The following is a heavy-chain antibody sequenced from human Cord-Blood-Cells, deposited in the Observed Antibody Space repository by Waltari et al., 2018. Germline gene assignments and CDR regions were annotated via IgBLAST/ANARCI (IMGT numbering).Heavy chain of an antibody. J-gene: IGHJ3*02. Sequence: KGSGYSFTSYWIGWVRPMPGKGLEWMGIIYPGDSDTRYSPSFQGQVTISADKSISTAYLQWSSLKASDTAMYYCARGGVYTDSRGYLAFGIWGQGTMVTVAS. V-gene: IGHV5-51*01. CDR1: GYSFTSYW. CDR2: IYPGDSDT. CDR3: ARGGVYTDSRGYLAFGI. D-gene: IGHD3-22*01.